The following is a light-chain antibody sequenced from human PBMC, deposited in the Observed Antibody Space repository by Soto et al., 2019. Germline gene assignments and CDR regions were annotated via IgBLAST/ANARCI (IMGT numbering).Light chain of an antibody. Sequence: DMVLTQSPDSLSVSLGERATITCKSSQSLLYSSNNRNYLAWYRQRPRQPPELLIYWATTRNSGVPDRISGSGSGTNFTLTISRLQTEDVAVYYCQYYFRSPYTFGQATKLEIK. CDR3: QYYFRSPYT. V-gene: IGKV4-1*01. CDR2: WAT. J-gene: IGKJ2*01. CDR1: QSLLYSSNNRNY.